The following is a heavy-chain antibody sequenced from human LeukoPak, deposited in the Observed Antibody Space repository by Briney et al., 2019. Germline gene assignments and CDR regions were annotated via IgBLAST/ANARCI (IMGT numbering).Heavy chain of an antibody. CDR3: ASLSSSSWSSDY. V-gene: IGHV1-2*02. J-gene: IGHJ4*02. CDR2: INPNSGGT. D-gene: IGHD6-13*01. Sequence: ASVKVSCKASGYTFTVYYMHWVRQAPGQGLEWMGWINPNSGGTNYAQKFQGRVTMTRDTSISTAYMELSRLRSDDTAVYYCASLSSSSWSSDYWGQGTLVTVSS. CDR1: GYTFTVYY.